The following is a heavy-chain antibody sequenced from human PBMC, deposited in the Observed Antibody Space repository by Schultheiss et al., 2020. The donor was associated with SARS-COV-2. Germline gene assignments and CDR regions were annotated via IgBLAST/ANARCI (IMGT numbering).Heavy chain of an antibody. D-gene: IGHD5-12*01. V-gene: IGHV3-48*03. J-gene: IGHJ6*03. Sequence: GGSLRLSCAASGFTFSSYEMNWVRQAPGKGLEWVSYISSSGSTIYYADSVKGRFTISRDNAKNSLYLQMNSLRAEDTAVYYCARDQWLGVDYYYMDVWGKGTTVTVAS. CDR1: GFTFSSYE. CDR2: ISSSGSTI. CDR3: ARDQWLGVDYYYMDV.